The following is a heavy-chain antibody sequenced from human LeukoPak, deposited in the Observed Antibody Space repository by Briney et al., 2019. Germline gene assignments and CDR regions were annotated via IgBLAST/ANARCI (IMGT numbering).Heavy chain of an antibody. CDR1: GFTFSSYW. V-gene: IGHV3-7*03. Sequence: GGSLRLSCAASGFTFSSYWVSWVRQAPGKGLEWVANIKQDGSEKYYVDSVKGRFTISRDNAKNSLYLQMNSLRAEDTAVYYCARDMYYYDSSGYYGSHDAFDIWGQGTMVTVSS. J-gene: IGHJ3*02. D-gene: IGHD3-22*01. CDR3: ARDMYYYDSSGYYGSHDAFDI. CDR2: IKQDGSEK.